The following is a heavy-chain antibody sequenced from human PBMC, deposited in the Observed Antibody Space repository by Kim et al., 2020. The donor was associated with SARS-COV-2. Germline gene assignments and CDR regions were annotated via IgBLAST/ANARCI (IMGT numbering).Heavy chain of an antibody. CDR2: T. Sequence: TNYTPAVKSRVSISLDTTKNPFSLTLTSVTAADTAVYFCARGGTNHLAQVWGQGTLVTVSS. J-gene: IGHJ4*02. CDR3: ARGGTNHLAQV. V-gene: IGHV4-59*09.